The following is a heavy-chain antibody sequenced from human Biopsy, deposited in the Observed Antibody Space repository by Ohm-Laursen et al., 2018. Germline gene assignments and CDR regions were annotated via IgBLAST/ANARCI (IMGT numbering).Heavy chain of an antibody. CDR1: GYTFTSYD. Sequence: ASVKISCKASGYTFTSYDITWVRRASGQGPEWIGWLNPVSGNSNFGQKFRGRVTVTSDTSISTAYMELSGLTSDDTATYYCGRAVRNQLLTDPWGQGTLVTVTS. V-gene: IGHV1-8*01. J-gene: IGHJ5*02. D-gene: IGHD1-7*01. CDR3: GRAVRNQLLTDP. CDR2: LNPVSGNS.